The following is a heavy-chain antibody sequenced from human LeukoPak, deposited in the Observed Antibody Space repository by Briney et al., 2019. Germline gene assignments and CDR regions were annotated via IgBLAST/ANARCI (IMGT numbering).Heavy chain of an antibody. CDR2: INPSGGNT. CDR3: ARESGSSGYYY. D-gene: IGHD3-22*01. J-gene: IGHJ4*02. V-gene: IGHV1-46*01. Sequence: ASVKVSRKASGYTFTSYYMHWVRQAPGQGLEWMGIINPSGGNTGYAQKFQGRVTMTRNTSISTAYMELSSLRSEDTAVYYCARESGSSGYYYWGQGTLVTVSS. CDR1: GYTFTSYY.